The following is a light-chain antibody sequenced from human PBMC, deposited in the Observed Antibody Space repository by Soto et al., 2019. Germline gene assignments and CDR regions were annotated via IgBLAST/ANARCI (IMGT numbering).Light chain of an antibody. J-gene: IGKJ2*01. CDR2: DAS. V-gene: IGKV1-33*01. CDR1: RDISNC. CDR3: QQCDYLPPT. Sequence: DIQMTQSPSSLSASVGDRVTITCQASRDISNCLNWYQQKPGKAPNLMIYDASKLQAGVPSRFSGGGSGTHFSLTINTLQPEDFATYFCQQCDYLPPTFGRGTKVEIK.